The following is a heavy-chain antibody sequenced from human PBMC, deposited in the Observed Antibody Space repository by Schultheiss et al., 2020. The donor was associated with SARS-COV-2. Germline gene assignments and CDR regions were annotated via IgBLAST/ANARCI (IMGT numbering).Heavy chain of an antibody. CDR3: ARAKLEPTYYYYYMDV. J-gene: IGHJ6*03. D-gene: IGHD1-1*01. V-gene: IGHV3-30*03. CDR2: ISYDGSNK. Sequence: GGSLRLSCAASGFTFSSYWMSWVRQAPGKGLEWVAVISYDGSNKYYADSVKGRFTISRDNSKNTLYLQMNSLRAEDTAVYYCARAKLEPTYYYYYMDVWGKGTTVTVSS. CDR1: GFTFSSYW.